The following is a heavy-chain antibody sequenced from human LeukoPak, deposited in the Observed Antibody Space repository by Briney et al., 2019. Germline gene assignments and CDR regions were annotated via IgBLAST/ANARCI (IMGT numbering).Heavy chain of an antibody. CDR1: GFTFDDYT. Sequence: GGSLRLSCAASGFTFDDYTMHWVRQAPGKGLEWVSLISWDGGSTYYADSVKGRFTISRDNAKNSLYLQMNSLRAEDTALYHCASGEYSPPYDAFDIWGQGTMVTVSS. CDR2: ISWDGGST. CDR3: ASGEYSPPYDAFDI. V-gene: IGHV3-43*01. J-gene: IGHJ3*02. D-gene: IGHD4-11*01.